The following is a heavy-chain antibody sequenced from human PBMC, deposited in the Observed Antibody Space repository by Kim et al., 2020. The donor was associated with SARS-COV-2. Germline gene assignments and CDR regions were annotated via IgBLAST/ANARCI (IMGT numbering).Heavy chain of an antibody. CDR3: ARDYEVVSAFDI. Sequence: SYADSMKGRVTISRDNSKNTLYLQMNSLRAEDTAVYYCARDYEVVSAFDIWGQGTMVTVSS. D-gene: IGHD2-15*01. J-gene: IGHJ3*02. V-gene: IGHV3-33*01.